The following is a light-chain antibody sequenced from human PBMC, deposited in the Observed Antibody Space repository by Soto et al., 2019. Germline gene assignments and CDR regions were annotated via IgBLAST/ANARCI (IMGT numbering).Light chain of an antibody. CDR3: QQYNNWPRT. CDR1: QSVSNDY. J-gene: IGKJ1*01. Sequence: EMVLTQSPGTLSLSPGDRATLSCRASQSVSNDYVAWYQQKPGQAPRLLIYGASSRATGIPDRFSGSGSGTDFTLTISSLQSEDFAVYYCQQYNNWPRTFGQGTKVDIK. CDR2: GAS. V-gene: IGKV3-20*01.